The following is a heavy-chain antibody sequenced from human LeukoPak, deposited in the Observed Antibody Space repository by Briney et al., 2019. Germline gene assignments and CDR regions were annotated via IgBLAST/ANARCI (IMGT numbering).Heavy chain of an antibody. D-gene: IGHD3-22*01. Sequence: PGGSLRLSCSAPGFTFSSCAMSWVRQAPGKGLQWVSSITGSGATSYYADSVRGRFIVSRDNSKNTLYLEMNSLRADDTAVYFCAKESTQVIEVYFDSWGQGTLVTVSS. CDR3: AKESTQVIEVYFDS. J-gene: IGHJ4*02. CDR2: ITGSGATS. V-gene: IGHV3-23*01. CDR1: GFTFSSCA.